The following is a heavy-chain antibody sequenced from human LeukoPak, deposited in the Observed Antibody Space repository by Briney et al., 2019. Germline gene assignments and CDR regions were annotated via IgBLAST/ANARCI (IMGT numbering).Heavy chain of an antibody. CDR1: GYLFTTYW. CDR3: VRHGLGSSWFDFDY. Sequence: GESLKTSFKGPGYLFTTYWIGWVRPMPGKGLEWMGIIYPGDSDPRYSPSFQGQVTISADKSIRTAYLQWSSLKASDSAMYYCVRHGLGSSWFDFDYWDQGTLVTVSS. D-gene: IGHD6-13*01. CDR2: IYPGDSDP. V-gene: IGHV5-51*01. J-gene: IGHJ4*02.